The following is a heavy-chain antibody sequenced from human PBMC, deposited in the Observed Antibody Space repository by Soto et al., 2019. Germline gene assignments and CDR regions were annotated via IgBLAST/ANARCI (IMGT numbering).Heavy chain of an antibody. Sequence: PGGSLRRSWAASGFTFSSYAMSWVRQAPGKGLEWVSAISGSGGSTYYADSVKGRFTISRDNSKNTLYLQKNSLRAEDTAVYYCAKESDYSGYVLVFDYWRQGTLVTVPS. CDR3: AKESDYSGYVLVFDY. CDR2: ISGSGGST. V-gene: IGHV3-23*01. D-gene: IGHD5-12*01. CDR1: GFTFSSYA. J-gene: IGHJ4*02.